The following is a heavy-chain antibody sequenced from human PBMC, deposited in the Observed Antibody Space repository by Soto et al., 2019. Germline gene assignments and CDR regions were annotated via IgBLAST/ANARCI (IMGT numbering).Heavy chain of an antibody. V-gene: IGHV1-18*01. CDR3: ARDRTVAYYESTGGFDP. D-gene: IGHD3-3*01. J-gene: IGHJ5*02. CDR2: ISAYNGNT. CDR1: GYTFTFYG. Sequence: ASVKVSCKASGYTFTFYGISWVRQAPGQGLEWLGWISAYNGNTNYAQKIQGRVTMTTDTSTSTAYMELRSLRSDDTAVYYCARDRTVAYYESTGGFDPWGQGTLVTVSS.